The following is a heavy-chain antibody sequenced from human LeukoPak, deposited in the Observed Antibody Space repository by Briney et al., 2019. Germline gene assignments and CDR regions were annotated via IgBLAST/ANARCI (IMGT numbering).Heavy chain of an antibody. J-gene: IGHJ4*02. V-gene: IGHV4-59*12. CDR2: IYYSGST. D-gene: IGHD6-13*01. Sequence: KPSETLSLTCTVSGGSISSYYWSWIRQPPGKGLEWIGSIYYSGSTYYNPSLKSRVTISVGTSKNQFSLKLSSVTAADTAVYYCARDSGSWYSDYWGQGTLVTVSS. CDR1: GGSISSYY. CDR3: ARDSGSWYSDY.